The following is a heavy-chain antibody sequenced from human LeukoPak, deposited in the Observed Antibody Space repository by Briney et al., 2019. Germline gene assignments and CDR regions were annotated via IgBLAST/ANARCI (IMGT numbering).Heavy chain of an antibody. J-gene: IGHJ4*02. Sequence: GASVKVSCKASGYTFTGYYMHWVRQAPGQGLEWMGWINPNSGGTNYAQKFRGRVTMTRDTSISTAYMELSRLRSDDTAAYYCARVPYYYDSSGYDFDYWGQGTLVTVSS. CDR1: GYTFTGYY. D-gene: IGHD3-22*01. CDR2: INPNSGGT. CDR3: ARVPYYYDSSGYDFDY. V-gene: IGHV1-2*02.